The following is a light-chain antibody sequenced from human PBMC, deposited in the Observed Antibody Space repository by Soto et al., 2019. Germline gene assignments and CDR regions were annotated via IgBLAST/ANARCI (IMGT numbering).Light chain of an antibody. Sequence: QSALPQPASVSVSPGQSITISCTGTSSDVGNYKYVSWYQQHPGKAPKLMIYEVSNRPSGVSNRFSASKSGNTASLTISGIQAEDETDYYCFSYPSSRTYVFGTGTKVTLL. V-gene: IGLV2-14*01. J-gene: IGLJ1*01. CDR1: SSDVGNYKY. CDR3: FSYPSSRTYV. CDR2: EVS.